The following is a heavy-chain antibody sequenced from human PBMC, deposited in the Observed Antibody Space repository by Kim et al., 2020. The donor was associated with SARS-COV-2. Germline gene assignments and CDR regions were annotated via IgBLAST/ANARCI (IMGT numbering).Heavy chain of an antibody. CDR3: ARVTTYYDSSGYPGDY. CDR1: GYTFTSYG. Sequence: ASVKVSCKASGYTFTSYGISWVRQAPGQGLEWMGWISAYNGNTNYAQKLQGRVTMTTDTSTSTAYMELRSLRSDDTAVYYCARVTTYYDSSGYPGDYWGQGTLVTVSS. J-gene: IGHJ4*02. CDR2: ISAYNGNT. V-gene: IGHV1-18*01. D-gene: IGHD3-22*01.